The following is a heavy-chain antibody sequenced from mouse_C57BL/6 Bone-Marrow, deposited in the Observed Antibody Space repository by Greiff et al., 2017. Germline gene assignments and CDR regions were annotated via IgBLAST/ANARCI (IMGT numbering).Heavy chain of an antibody. V-gene: IGHV1-81*01. Sequence: QVQLKQSGAELARPGASVKLSCKASGYTFTSYGISWVKQRTGQGLEWIGEIYPRSGNTYYNEKFKGKATLTADKSSSTAYMELRSLTSEDSAVYFCARGNYYGRRDRWYFDVWGTGTTVTVSS. CDR3: ARGNYYGRRDRWYFDV. CDR1: GYTFTSYG. J-gene: IGHJ1*03. D-gene: IGHD1-1*01. CDR2: IYPRSGNT.